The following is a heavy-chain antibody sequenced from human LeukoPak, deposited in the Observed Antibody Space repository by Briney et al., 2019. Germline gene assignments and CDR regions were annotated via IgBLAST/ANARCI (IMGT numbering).Heavy chain of an antibody. Sequence: GSLRLSCAASGFPFSSYEMNWVRQAPGKGLEWVSYISSSGSTIYYADSMKGRFTISRDNAKNSLYLQMNSLRAEDTAVYYCAELGITMIGGVWGKGTTVTISS. D-gene: IGHD3-10*02. CDR3: AELGITMIGGV. J-gene: IGHJ6*04. CDR1: GFPFSSYE. CDR2: ISSSGSTI. V-gene: IGHV3-48*03.